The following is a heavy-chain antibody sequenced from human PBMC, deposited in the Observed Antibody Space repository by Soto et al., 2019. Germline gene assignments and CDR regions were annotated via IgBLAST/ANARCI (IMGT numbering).Heavy chain of an antibody. J-gene: IGHJ4*02. D-gene: IGHD6-19*01. CDR2: ISDSGTNT. Sequence: GGSLRLSCAASGFTFSNYAMSWVRQAPGKGLEWVSAISDSGTNTYYADSVRGRFTISRDNSKNTLYLQMNSLRAEDTATYYGAKTSGWPKFDYWGRGALVTVSS. V-gene: IGHV3-23*01. CDR1: GFTFSNYA. CDR3: AKTSGWPKFDY.